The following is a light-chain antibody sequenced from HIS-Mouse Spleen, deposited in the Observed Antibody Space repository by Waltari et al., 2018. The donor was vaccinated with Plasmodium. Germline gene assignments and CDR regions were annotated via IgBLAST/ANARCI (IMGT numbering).Light chain of an antibody. CDR1: SSDVGGYNY. J-gene: IGLJ2*01. Sequence: QSALTQPASVSGSPGQSITISCTGPSSDVGGYNYVSWYQQHPGKAPKLMIYEVSTRPSGVSNRFSGSKSGNTASLTISGLQAEDEADYYCSSYTSSSVVFGGGTKLTVL. CDR3: SSYTSSSVV. V-gene: IGLV2-14*01. CDR2: EVS.